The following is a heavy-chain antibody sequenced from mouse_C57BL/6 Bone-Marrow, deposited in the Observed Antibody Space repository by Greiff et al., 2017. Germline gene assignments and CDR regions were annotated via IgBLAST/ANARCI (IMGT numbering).Heavy chain of an antibody. J-gene: IGHJ4*01. CDR1: GYTFTSYW. D-gene: IGHD1-1*01. Sequence: VQLQQSGTVLARPGASVTMSCKTSGYTFTSYWMHWVKQRPGQGLQWIRAIYPGNSDTNYNQKFKGKANLTAVTSASTAYMELSSLTDEDSAVYYCTRHGSTVHMDYWGQGTSVTVSS. V-gene: IGHV1-5*01. CDR2: IYPGNSDT. CDR3: TRHGSTVHMDY.